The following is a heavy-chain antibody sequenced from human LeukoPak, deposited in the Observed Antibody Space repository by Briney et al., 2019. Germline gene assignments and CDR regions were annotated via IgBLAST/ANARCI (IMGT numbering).Heavy chain of an antibody. V-gene: IGHV3-21*01. CDR1: GFTFSSYS. CDR2: ISSSSSYI. D-gene: IGHD6-13*01. Sequence: GGSLRLSCAASGFTFSSYSMNWVRQAPGKGLEWVSSISSSSSYIYYADSVKGRFTISRDNAKNSLYLQMNSLRAEDTAVYYCARDMNRIAAAGGPWFDPWGQGTLVTVSS. J-gene: IGHJ5*02. CDR3: ARDMNRIAAAGGPWFDP.